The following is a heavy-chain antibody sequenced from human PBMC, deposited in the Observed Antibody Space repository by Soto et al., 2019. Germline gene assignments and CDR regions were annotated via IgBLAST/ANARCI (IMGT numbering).Heavy chain of an antibody. CDR1: GGSFSSYY. Sequence: QVQLQQWGAGLLKPSETLSLTCAVYGGSFSSYYWSWIRQPPGKGLEWIGEINHSGSTNYNPSLKSRVTISVDTSKNQFSLKLSSVTAADTAVYYCARAFYGDYYYYMDVWGKGTTVTVSS. J-gene: IGHJ6*03. V-gene: IGHV4-34*01. CDR2: INHSGST. D-gene: IGHD4-17*01. CDR3: ARAFYGDYYYYMDV.